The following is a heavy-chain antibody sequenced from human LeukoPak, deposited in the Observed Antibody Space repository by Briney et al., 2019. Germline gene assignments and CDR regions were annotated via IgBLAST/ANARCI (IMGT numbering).Heavy chain of an antibody. V-gene: IGHV4-4*07. Sequence: SETLSLTCTVSGVSISTYHWSWIRQPAGKGLEWIGRMYIIGRSNYNPSLRSRVTMSVDTSKNQLSLKLRSVTAADTAVYYCARTMIRGVENWFDPWGQGTLVTVSS. CDR1: GVSISTYH. J-gene: IGHJ5*02. CDR2: MYIIGRS. D-gene: IGHD3-10*01. CDR3: ARTMIRGVENWFDP.